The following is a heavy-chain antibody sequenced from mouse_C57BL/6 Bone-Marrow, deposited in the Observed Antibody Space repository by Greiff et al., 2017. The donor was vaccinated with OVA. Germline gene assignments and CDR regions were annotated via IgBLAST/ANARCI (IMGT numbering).Heavy chain of an antibody. D-gene: IGHD1-1*01. V-gene: IGHV5-12*01. Sequence: EVQVVESGGGLVQPGGSLKLSCAASGFTFSDYYMYWVRQTPEKRLEWVAYISNGGGSTYYPDTVKGRFTISRDNAKNTLYLQMSRLKSEDTAMYYCARHDTTGDYWGQGTTLTVSS. CDR2: ISNGGGST. CDR3: ARHDTTGDY. CDR1: GFTFSDYY. J-gene: IGHJ2*01.